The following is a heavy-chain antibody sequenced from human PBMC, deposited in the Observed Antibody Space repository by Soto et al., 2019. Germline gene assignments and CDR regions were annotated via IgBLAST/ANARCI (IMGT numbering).Heavy chain of an antibody. J-gene: IGHJ6*02. CDR2: IYYSGNT. CDR1: GGSIGGSTYY. CDR3: ARLPDYGSGNSGMDV. D-gene: IGHD3-10*01. V-gene: IGHV4-39*01. Sequence: QLQLQESGPGLVKPSETLSLTCTVSGGSIGGSTYYWGWIRQPPGKGLEWIGSIYYSGNTYYNPSLKSRGTMXXDXYXTQFSLKLTFVTAADTAVYYCARLPDYGSGNSGMDVWGQGTTVTVSS.